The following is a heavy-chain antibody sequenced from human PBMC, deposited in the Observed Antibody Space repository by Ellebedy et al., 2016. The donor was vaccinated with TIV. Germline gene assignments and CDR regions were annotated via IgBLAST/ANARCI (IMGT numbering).Heavy chain of an antibody. CDR3: AGGGAEAWELLRY. D-gene: IGHD1-26*01. Sequence: SETLSLTXAVSSAPSGYYFWSWIRHSPGKGLEWIGEITQSGKTNYNPSLQSRVTISLDTSKNQFFLKVDSLTAADTAFYYCAGGGAEAWELLRYWGQGTPVTVSS. V-gene: IGHV4-34*01. CDR1: SAPSGYYF. CDR2: ITQSGKT. J-gene: IGHJ4*02.